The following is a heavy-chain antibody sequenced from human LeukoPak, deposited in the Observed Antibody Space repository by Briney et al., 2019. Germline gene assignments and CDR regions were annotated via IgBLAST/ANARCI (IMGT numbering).Heavy chain of an antibody. CDR3: ARVRDSGWFRLFDY. Sequence: SQTLSLTCAISGDSVSTNSAGWNWIRQSPSRGLEWLGRTYYNSNWYKDYAASVKSRITINPDTSKNQFSLQLSSVTAADTAVYYCARVRDSGWFRLFDYWGQGTLVTVSS. D-gene: IGHD6-19*01. J-gene: IGHJ4*02. CDR2: TYYNSNWYK. CDR1: GDSVSTNSAG. V-gene: IGHV6-1*01.